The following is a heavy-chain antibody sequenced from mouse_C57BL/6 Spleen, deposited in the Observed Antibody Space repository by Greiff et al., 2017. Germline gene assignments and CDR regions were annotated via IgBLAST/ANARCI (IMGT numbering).Heavy chain of an antibody. CDR1: GYTFTDYY. CDR3: ARDYSVGGNAMDY. Sequence: EVQLQQSGPVLVKPGASVKMSCKASGYTFTDYYMNWVKQSHGKSLEWIGVINPYNGGTSYNQKFKGKATLTVDKSSSTAYMELNSLTSEDSAVYYCARDYSVGGNAMDYWGQGTSVTVSS. D-gene: IGHD1-1*01. V-gene: IGHV1-19*01. CDR2: INPYNGGT. J-gene: IGHJ4*01.